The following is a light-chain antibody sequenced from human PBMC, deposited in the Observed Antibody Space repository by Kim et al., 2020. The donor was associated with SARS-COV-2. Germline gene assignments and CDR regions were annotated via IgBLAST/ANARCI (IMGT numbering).Light chain of an antibody. CDR3: QHHSSSPYT. Sequence: EIVLTQSPGILSLSPGESATLSCRASQSVRSYLAWYQQKPGQAPRLLIYGASSRATGIPDRFSGSGSGTDFTLTVSGLKPEDFALYYCQHHSSSPYTFGQGTKLEI. CDR2: GAS. CDR1: QSVRSY. J-gene: IGKJ2*01. V-gene: IGKV3-20*01.